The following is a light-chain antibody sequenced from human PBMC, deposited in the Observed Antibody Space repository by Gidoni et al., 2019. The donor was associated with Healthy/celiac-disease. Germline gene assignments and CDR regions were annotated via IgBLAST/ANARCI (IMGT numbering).Light chain of an antibody. CDR1: QGISSS. V-gene: IGKV1-9*01. J-gene: IGKJ4*01. CDR3: QQLNSYPPLT. CDR2: AAS. Sequence: IQLTPSPSFLSASVGDRVTITCRASQGISSSLAWYQQKPGKAPKLLIYAASTLQSGVPSRFSGSGSGTEFTLTISSLQPEDFATYYCQQLNSYPPLTFGGGTKVEIK.